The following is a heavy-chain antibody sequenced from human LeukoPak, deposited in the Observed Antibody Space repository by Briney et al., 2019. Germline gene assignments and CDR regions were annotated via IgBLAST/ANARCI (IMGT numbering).Heavy chain of an antibody. CDR3: ARGPIYSTSWYYFDY. CDR1: GGSVSNYY. J-gene: IGHJ4*02. V-gene: IGHV4-59*02. D-gene: IGHD6-13*01. CDR2: IYYSGST. Sequence: SETLSLTCTVSGGSVSNYYWSWIRQPPGKGLEWIGYIYYSGSTSFHPPLKSRVTMSVDMSKNQVSLELSSVTAADTAVYYCARGPIYSTSWYYFDYWGRGTLVTVSS.